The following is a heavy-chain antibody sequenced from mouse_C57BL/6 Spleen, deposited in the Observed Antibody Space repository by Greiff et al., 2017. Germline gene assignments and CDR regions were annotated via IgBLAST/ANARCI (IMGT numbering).Heavy chain of an antibody. V-gene: IGHV1-69*01. CDR1: GYTFTSYW. J-gene: IGHJ4*01. CDR2: IDPSDSYT. D-gene: IGHD1-1*01. CDR3: ARSSVSYGSSGGAMDY. Sequence: VQLQQPGAELVMPGASVKLSCKASGYTFTSYWMHWVKQRPGQGLEWIGEIDPSDSYTNYNQKFKGKSTLTVDKSSSTAYMQLSSLTSEDSAVYYCARSSVSYGSSGGAMDYWGQGTSVTVSS.